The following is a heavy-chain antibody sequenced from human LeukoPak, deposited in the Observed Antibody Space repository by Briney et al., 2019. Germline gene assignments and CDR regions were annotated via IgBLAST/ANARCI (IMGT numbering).Heavy chain of an antibody. CDR2: IYYSGST. J-gene: IGHJ5*02. CDR1: GASISSYY. D-gene: IGHD2-2*01. V-gene: IGHV4-59*01. CDR3: ARALDIVVVPAARVASWFDP. Sequence: PSETLSLTCTVSGASISSYYWSWIRQPPGKGLEWIGYIYYSGSTNYNPSLKSRVTISVDTSKNQFSLKLSSVTAADTAVYYCARALDIVVVPAARVASWFDPWGQGTLVTVSS.